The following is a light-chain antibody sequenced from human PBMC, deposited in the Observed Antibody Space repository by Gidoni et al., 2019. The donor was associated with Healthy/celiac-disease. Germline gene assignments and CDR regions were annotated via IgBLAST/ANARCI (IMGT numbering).Light chain of an antibody. Sequence: SYELTQPPSVSVSPGQTASIPCSGDKLGDKYACWYQPKPGQSPVLVIYQETKRPSGIPERFSGSNSGNTATLTISGTQAMDEADYYCQAWDSSTVVFGGGTKLTVL. CDR1: KLGDKY. J-gene: IGLJ2*01. V-gene: IGLV3-1*01. CDR2: QET. CDR3: QAWDSSTVV.